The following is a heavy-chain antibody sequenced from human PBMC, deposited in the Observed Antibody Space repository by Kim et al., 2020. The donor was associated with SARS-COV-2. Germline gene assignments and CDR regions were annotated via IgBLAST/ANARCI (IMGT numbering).Heavy chain of an antibody. V-gene: IGHV3-21*01. Sequence: GGSLRLSCAASGFTFSSYSMNWVRQAPGKGLEWVSFISSSSSYIYYADSVKGRFTISRDNAENSLYLQMNSLRAEDTAVYYCARDLYYDILTEHYGMDVWGQGTTVTVSS. CDR1: GFTFSSYS. CDR3: ARDLYYDILTEHYGMDV. D-gene: IGHD3-9*01. CDR2: ISSSSSYI. J-gene: IGHJ6*02.